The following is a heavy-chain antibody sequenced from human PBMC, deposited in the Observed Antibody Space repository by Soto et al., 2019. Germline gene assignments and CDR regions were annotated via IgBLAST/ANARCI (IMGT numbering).Heavy chain of an antibody. Sequence: EGSLRLSCAPSGFTFGDYYMSWIRHAPGKGLEWVSYISNSGTTIYYADSVKGRFTISRDNGNNSLYLQMNSMRADDTAVYYCARDNYITNWEDNWFDPWGQGTLVTVSS. CDR1: GFTFGDYY. J-gene: IGHJ5*02. V-gene: IGHV3-11*01. D-gene: IGHD1-1*01. CDR3: ARDNYITNWEDNWFDP. CDR2: ISNSGTTI.